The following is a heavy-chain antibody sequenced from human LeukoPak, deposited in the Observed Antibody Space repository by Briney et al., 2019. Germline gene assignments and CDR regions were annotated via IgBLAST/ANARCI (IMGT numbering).Heavy chain of an antibody. V-gene: IGHV1-2*02. Sequence: AAVKVSCKTSGYTSDFMKYGVAWVRQAPGQGLEWMGWINPDSGHANYAQKFQGRVTMTRDTSISTAYMELSRLRSDDTAVYYCARVLRLYSYGYNYWGQGTLVTVSS. D-gene: IGHD5-18*01. CDR3: ARVLRLYSYGYNY. CDR1: GYTSDFMK. CDR2: INPDSGHA. J-gene: IGHJ4*02.